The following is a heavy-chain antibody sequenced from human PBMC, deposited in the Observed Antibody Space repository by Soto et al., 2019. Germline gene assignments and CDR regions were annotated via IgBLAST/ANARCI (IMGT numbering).Heavy chain of an antibody. CDR2: IYNSGST. D-gene: IGHD2-2*01. J-gene: IGHJ4*02. V-gene: IGHV4-31*03. CDR1: GGSISSGGYY. CDR3: ASSASEYNFDS. Sequence: SETLSLTCTVSGGSISSGGYYWRWIRQHPGKGLEWIGYIYNSGSTYYNPSLKSRVTISVDTSKNQLSLKLSSVTAADTAFYYCASSASEYNFDSWGQGTLVTVSS.